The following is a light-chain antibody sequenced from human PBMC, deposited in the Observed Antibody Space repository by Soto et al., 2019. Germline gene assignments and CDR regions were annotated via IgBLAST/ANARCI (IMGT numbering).Light chain of an antibody. Sequence: QLVLTQPPSVSGAPGQRVTISCTGSSSNIGAGYDVHWYQQLPGTAPKLLIYGNSNRPSGAPDRFSGSKSGTSASLAITGLQAEDEADYYCQSYDSSLSGVXFGGGXKLTVL. CDR1: SSNIGAGYD. CDR2: GNS. CDR3: QSYDSSLSGVX. J-gene: IGLJ2*01. V-gene: IGLV1-40*01.